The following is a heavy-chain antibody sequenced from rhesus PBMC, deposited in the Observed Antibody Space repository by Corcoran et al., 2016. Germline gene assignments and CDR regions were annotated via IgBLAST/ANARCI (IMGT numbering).Heavy chain of an antibody. D-gene: IGHD6-13*01. CDR1: GYTFTDYY. J-gene: IGHJ4*01. CDR3: AIGIIVGRDY. V-gene: IGHV1-111*02. Sequence: EVQLMQSGAEVKKPGASVKISCKASGYTFTDYYLHWVRQAPGKGLEWMGRVDPEDGEVVHAQKFQDRVTMTADTSTATAYMELSSLRSEDTAVYYCAIGIIVGRDYWGQGVLVTVSS. CDR2: VDPEDGEV.